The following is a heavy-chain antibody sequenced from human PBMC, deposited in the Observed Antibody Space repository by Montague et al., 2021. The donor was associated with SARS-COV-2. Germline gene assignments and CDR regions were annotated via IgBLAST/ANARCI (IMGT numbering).Heavy chain of an antibody. J-gene: IGHJ4*02. V-gene: IGHV4-59*12. Sequence: SETLSLTCTVSGGSISSNYWSWIRQPPGKGLEWIGYIYYRGSTNYNPSLKSRITMSVDTSKNQFSLRLTSVTAADTAIYYCARKGSGRSDLAYWGQGTLVTVSS. CDR2: IYYRGST. CDR1: GGSISSNY. D-gene: IGHD1-26*01. CDR3: ARKGSGRSDLAY.